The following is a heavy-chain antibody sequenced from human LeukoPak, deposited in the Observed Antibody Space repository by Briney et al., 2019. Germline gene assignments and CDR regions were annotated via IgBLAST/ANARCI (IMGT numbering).Heavy chain of an antibody. V-gene: IGHV3-21*01. D-gene: IGHD2-15*01. J-gene: IGHJ4*02. CDR3: AREGARYCSGGSCLGTRYYFDY. CDR2: ISSSSSYI. CDR1: GFTFSSYS. Sequence: GGSLRLSCAASGFTFSSYSMNWVRQAPGKGLEWVSSISSSSSYIYYADSVKGRFTISRDNAKNSLYLQMNSLRAEDTAVYYCAREGARYCSGGSCLGTRYYFDYWGQGTLVTVSS.